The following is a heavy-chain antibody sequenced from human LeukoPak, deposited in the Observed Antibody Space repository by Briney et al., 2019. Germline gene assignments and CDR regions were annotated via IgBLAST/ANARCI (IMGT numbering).Heavy chain of an antibody. Sequence: SETLSLTCTVSGGSISSSSYYWGWIRQPPGKGLEWIGSIYYSGSTYYNPSLKSRVTISVDTSKNQFSLKLSSVTAADTAVYYCASGSGSYSNWFDPWGQGTLVTVSS. CDR1: GGSISSSSYY. CDR2: IYYSGST. J-gene: IGHJ5*02. V-gene: IGHV4-39*01. CDR3: ASGSGSYSNWFDP. D-gene: IGHD3-10*01.